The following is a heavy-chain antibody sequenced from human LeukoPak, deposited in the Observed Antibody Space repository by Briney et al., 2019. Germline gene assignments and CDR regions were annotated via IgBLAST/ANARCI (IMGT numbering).Heavy chain of an antibody. V-gene: IGHV1-2*02. CDR3: ARDRPTVTTRSWFDP. D-gene: IGHD4-11*01. J-gene: IGHJ5*02. CDR2: INPNSGGT. Sequence: ASVKVSCKASGYTFTGYYMHWVRQAPGQGLEWMGWINPNSGGTNYAQKFQGRVTMTRDTSISTAYMELSRLRSDDTAVYYCARDRPTVTTRSWFDPWGQGTLVTVSS. CDR1: GYTFTGYY.